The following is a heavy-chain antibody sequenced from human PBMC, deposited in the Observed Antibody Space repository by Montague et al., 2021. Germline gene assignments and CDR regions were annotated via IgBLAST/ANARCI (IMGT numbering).Heavy chain of an antibody. CDR3: MGWSGFESGDF. D-gene: IGHD3-3*01. Sequence: SETLSLTCAVYGASFKAYYWSWIRQPPGKGLEWIGEMKSSGASIYNPSLTSRVTISVDIPKKQFSLNLRSMTAADTAMYYCMGWSGFESGDFWGQGTQVIVSS. CDR2: MKSSGAS. V-gene: IGHV4-34*01. J-gene: IGHJ4*02. CDR1: GASFKAYY.